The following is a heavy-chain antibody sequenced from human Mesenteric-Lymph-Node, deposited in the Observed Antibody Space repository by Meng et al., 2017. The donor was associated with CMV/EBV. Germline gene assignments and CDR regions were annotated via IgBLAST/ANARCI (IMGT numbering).Heavy chain of an antibody. CDR3: ARDNGARFDP. Sequence: GGSLKISCAASGFTFSNFAMTWVRQAPGKGLEWVSGIGGSGTRTYYGESVKGRFTIYRDNSKNIMYLQMDSLRDEDTAVYYCARDNGARFDPWGQGTLVTVSS. D-gene: IGHD2-8*01. V-gene: IGHV3-23*01. CDR1: GFTFSNFA. CDR2: IGGSGTRT. J-gene: IGHJ5*02.